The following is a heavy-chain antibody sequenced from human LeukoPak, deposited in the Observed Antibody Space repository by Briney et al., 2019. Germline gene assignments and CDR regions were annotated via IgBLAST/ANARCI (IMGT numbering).Heavy chain of an antibody. CDR2: IIPIFGTA. D-gene: IGHD3-22*01. Sequence: PGASVKVSCKASGYTFSSYGISWVRQAPGQGLEWMGGIIPIFGTANYAQKFQGRVTITADKSTSTAYMELSSLRSEDTAVYYCARDLGYYDSSGYYHDAFDIWGQGTMVTVSS. CDR3: ARDLGYYDSSGYYHDAFDI. J-gene: IGHJ3*02. CDR1: GYTFSSYG. V-gene: IGHV1-69*06.